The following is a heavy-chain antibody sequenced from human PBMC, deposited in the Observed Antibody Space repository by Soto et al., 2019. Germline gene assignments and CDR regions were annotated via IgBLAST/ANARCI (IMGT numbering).Heavy chain of an antibody. CDR1: GFTVSSNY. J-gene: IGHJ5*02. V-gene: IGHV3-66*01. D-gene: IGHD3-16*01. CDR2: IYSGGST. Sequence: GGSLRLSCAASGFTVSSNYMSWVRQAPGKGLEWVSVIYSGGSTYYADSVKGRFTISRDNSKNTLYLQMNSLRAEDTAVYYCARGRPDYIWGSSRLSSGWFDPWGQGTLVTVSS. CDR3: ARGRPDYIWGSSRLSSGWFDP.